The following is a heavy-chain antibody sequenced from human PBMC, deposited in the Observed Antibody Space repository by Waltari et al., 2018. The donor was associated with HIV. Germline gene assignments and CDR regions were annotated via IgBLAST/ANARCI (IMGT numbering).Heavy chain of an antibody. CDR1: GYTFTSYA. V-gene: IGHV1-3*01. D-gene: IGHD3-22*01. J-gene: IGHJ4*02. CDR3: ARNLLFNYYDSSGSDY. CDR2: INAGNGNT. Sequence: QVQLVQSGAEVKKPGASVKVSCKASGYTFTSYAMHWVRQAPGQRLEWMGWINAGNGNTKYSQKFQVRVTITRDTSASTAYMELSSLRSEDTAVYYCARNLLFNYYDSSGSDYWGQGTLVTVSS.